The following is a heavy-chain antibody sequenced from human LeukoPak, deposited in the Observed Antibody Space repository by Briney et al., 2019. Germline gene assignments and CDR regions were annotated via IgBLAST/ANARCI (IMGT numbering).Heavy chain of an antibody. CDR3: AKDRSAYCSGTSCYSSFDY. J-gene: IGHJ4*02. V-gene: IGHV3-23*01. CDR1: GFTFNNYA. Sequence: GGSLRLSCAASGFTFNNYAMNWVRQAPGKGLEWVSAISGSGGSTHYADSVKGRFTISRDSSKNTLYLQMNSLGAEDTAVYHCAKDRSAYCSGTSCYSSFDYWGQGAPVTVSS. D-gene: IGHD2-2*02. CDR2: ISGSGGST.